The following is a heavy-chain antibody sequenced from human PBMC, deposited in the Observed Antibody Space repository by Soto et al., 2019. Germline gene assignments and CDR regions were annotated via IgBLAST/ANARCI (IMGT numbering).Heavy chain of an antibody. V-gene: IGHV4-61*01. CDR3: ASLNPRRYFEY. Sequence: SETLSLTCTVSGGSVSSGSNYWSWIRQPPGKGLEWIGYIYYSGSTNYNPSLKSRVTISVDTSKNQFSLKLSSVTAADTALYYCASLNPRRYFEYWGQGTLVTVSS. CDR2: IYYSGST. CDR1: GGSVSSGSNY. J-gene: IGHJ4*02.